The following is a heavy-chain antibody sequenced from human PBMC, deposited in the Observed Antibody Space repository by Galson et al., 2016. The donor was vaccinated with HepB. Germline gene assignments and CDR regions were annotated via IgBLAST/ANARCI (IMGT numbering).Heavy chain of an antibody. D-gene: IGHD3/OR15-3a*01. Sequence: SLRLSCAASGFTFGSYAMHWVRQAPGKGLEWVSLISGSGGSTSYADSVKGRFIISRDNSNNTLYLQMNSLRAEDTAVYYCARDGLRWSPVEYFHQWGQGTLVTASS. J-gene: IGHJ1*01. CDR2: ISGSGGST. V-gene: IGHV3-23*01. CDR1: GFTFGSYA. CDR3: ARDGLRWSPVEYFHQ.